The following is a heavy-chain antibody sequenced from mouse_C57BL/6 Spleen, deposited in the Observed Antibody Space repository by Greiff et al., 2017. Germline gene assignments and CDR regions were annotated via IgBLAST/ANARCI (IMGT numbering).Heavy chain of an antibody. CDR1: GYTFTSYW. Sequence: QVQLQQPGAELVRPGTSVKLSCKASGYTFTSYWMHWVKQRPGQGLEWIGVIDPSDSYTNYNQKFKGKATLTVDTSSSTAYMQLSRLTSEDSAVYYCARSYPYYAMDYGGQGTAVTVSS. CDR3: ARSYPYYAMDY. CDR2: IDPSDSYT. D-gene: IGHD2-10*01. J-gene: IGHJ4*01. V-gene: IGHV1-59*01.